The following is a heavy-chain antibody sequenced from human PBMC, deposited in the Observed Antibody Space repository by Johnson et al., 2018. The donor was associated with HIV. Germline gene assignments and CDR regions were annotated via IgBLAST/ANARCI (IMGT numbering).Heavy chain of an antibody. CDR3: ARDAKSSTWSPDGTDAFDV. V-gene: IGHV3-74*01. Sequence: VQLVESGGGLVQPGGSLRLSCAASGFTFSSYWMHWVRQAPGKGLVWVSRINSDGSSNKYYADSVKGRFTISRDNAKKSLYLQMNSLRAEDTALYYCARDAKSSTWSPDGTDAFDVWGQGTMVTVSS. D-gene: IGHD1-1*01. CDR1: GFTFSSYW. J-gene: IGHJ3*01. CDR2: INSDGSSNK.